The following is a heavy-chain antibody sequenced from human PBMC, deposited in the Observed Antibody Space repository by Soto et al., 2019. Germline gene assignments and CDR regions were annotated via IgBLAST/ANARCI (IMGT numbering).Heavy chain of an antibody. CDR1: GFTFSSYA. CDR3: ASRSSGWYFDY. Sequence: GGSLRLSCAASGFTFSSYAMSWVRQAPGKGLEWVSVISGSGGSTYYADSVKGRFTISRDNSKNTLYLQMNSLRAEDTAVYYCASRSSGWYFDYWGQGTLVTVSS. V-gene: IGHV3-23*01. D-gene: IGHD6-19*01. J-gene: IGHJ4*02. CDR2: ISGSGGST.